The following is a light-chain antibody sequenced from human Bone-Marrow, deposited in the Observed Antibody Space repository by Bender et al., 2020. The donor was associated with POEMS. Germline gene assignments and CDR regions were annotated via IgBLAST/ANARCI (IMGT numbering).Light chain of an antibody. J-gene: IGLJ3*02. Sequence: QSALTQPASVSGSPGQSITISCTGVSSDLGTYTLVSWYQQHPGKAPKLLIYDVANRPSGVSTRFSGSKSGITASLTISGLQAEDEGDYYCSSYTSYTTWVFGGGTKLTVL. CDR1: SSDLGTYTL. CDR3: SSYTSYTTWV. V-gene: IGLV2-14*02. CDR2: DVA.